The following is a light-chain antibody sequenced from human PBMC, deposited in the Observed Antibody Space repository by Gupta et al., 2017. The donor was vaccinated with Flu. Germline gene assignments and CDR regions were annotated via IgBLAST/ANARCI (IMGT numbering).Light chain of an antibody. CDR2: RTF. CDR3: QHDNAYSQI. J-gene: IGKJ2*01. CDR1: QSLSGW. Sequence: DIQMTQSPSTLSASLGDRVTITCRASQSLSGWLAWYQQKPGKAPNLLIYRTFTLENGVPSRFSGSGSGTEFALTISSLQADDFATYYCQHDNAYSQIFGQGTRMEI. V-gene: IGKV1-5*03.